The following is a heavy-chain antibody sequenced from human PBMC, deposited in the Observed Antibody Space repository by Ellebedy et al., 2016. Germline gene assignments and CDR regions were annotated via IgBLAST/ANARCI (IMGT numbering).Heavy chain of an antibody. D-gene: IGHD3-10*01. J-gene: IGHJ4*02. CDR3: LKATKYGTTWFGFGDS. V-gene: IGHV3-64D*06. CDR1: GFTFSSYG. Sequence: GGSLRLSXSASGFTFSSYGMHWVRQAPGKGLEYVSAISSNGGSTYYADSVKDRFTVSRDRSNNILYLHMNSLRAEDTAIYYCLKATKYGTTWFGFGDSWGQGTLVTVSS. CDR2: ISSNGGST.